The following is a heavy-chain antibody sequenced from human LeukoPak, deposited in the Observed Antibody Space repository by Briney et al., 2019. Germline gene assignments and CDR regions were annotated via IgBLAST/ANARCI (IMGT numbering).Heavy chain of an antibody. CDR2: INPYSGGT. D-gene: IGHD2-15*01. J-gene: IGHJ5*02. CDR1: GYTFTGYY. CDR3: ASARWWQQESIFDP. V-gene: IGHV1-2*02. Sequence: ASVKVSCKASGYTFTGYYMHWVRQAPGQGLEWMGWINPYSGGTNYAQKFQGSVTLTTDTSMSTAYMELSRLRSDDTAVYYCASARWWQQESIFDPWGQGTLVTVSS.